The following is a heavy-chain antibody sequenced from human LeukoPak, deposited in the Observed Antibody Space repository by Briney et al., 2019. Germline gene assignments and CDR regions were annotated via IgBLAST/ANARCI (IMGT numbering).Heavy chain of an antibody. CDR2: VYYGGST. V-gene: IGHV4-59*01. J-gene: IGHJ4*02. D-gene: IGHD2-21*01. CDR1: GGSIRSYY. Sequence: KPSETLSLTCTVSGGSIRSYYWSWIRQPPGKGLEWIGYVYYGGSTNYNPSLKSRVSISVDTSKNQFSLNLSSVTAADTAVYYCARHLNNCGDDCYIFDYWGQGTLVTVSS. CDR3: ARHLNNCGDDCYIFDY.